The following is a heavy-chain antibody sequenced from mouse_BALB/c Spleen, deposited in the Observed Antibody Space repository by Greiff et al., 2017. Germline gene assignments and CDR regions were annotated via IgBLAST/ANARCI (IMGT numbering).Heavy chain of an antibody. CDR1: GYTFTDYA. Sequence: VQLQQSGAELVRPGVSVKISCKGSGYTFTDYAMHWVKQSHAKSLEWIGVISTYYGDASYNQKFKGKATMTVDKSSSTAYMELARLTSEDSAIYYCAREELGKPWFAYWGQGTLVTVSA. CDR3: AREELGKPWFAY. D-gene: IGHD4-1*01. J-gene: IGHJ3*01. CDR2: ISTYYGDA. V-gene: IGHV1S137*01.